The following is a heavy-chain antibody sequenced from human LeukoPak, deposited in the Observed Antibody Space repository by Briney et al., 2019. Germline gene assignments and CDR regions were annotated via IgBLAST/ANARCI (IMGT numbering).Heavy chain of an antibody. CDR3: ARLLRFNFDY. Sequence: SETLSLTCAVYGGSFSGYYWSWIRQPPGKGLEWTGEINHSGSTNYNPSLKSRVTISVDTSKNQFSLKLSSVTAADTAVYYCARLLRFNFDYWGQGTLVTVSS. CDR2: INHSGST. V-gene: IGHV4-34*01. CDR1: GGSFSGYY. J-gene: IGHJ4*02. D-gene: IGHD3-3*01.